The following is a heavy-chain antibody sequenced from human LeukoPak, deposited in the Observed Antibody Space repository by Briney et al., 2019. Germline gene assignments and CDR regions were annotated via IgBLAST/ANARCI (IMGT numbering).Heavy chain of an antibody. CDR2: ISYDGSNK. D-gene: IGHD2-2*01. CDR1: GFTFSSYG. J-gene: IGHJ4*02. Sequence: GGSLRLSCAASGFTFSSYGMHWVRQAPGKGLEWVAVISYDGSNKYYADSVKGRFTISRDNSKNMLYLLMNSLRAEDTAIYHCARQTGASTNFDNWGQGTLVTVSS. V-gene: IGHV3-30*03. CDR3: ARQTGASTNFDN.